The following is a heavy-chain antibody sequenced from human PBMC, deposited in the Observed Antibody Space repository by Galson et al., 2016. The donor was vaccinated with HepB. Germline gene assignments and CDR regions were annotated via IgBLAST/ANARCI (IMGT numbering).Heavy chain of an antibody. CDR1: GFTFSSYG. V-gene: IGHV3-23*01. Sequence: SLRLSCAASGFTFSSYGMSWVRQAPGKGLEWVSAISATGGATNSADPVKGRFTISRDNSKNTVYLQMNSLRGEDTAVYYCAKGRSPSGNSCTDYWGQGTLVTVSS. J-gene: IGHJ4*02. CDR2: ISATGGAT. CDR3: AKGRSPSGNSCTDY. D-gene: IGHD4-23*01.